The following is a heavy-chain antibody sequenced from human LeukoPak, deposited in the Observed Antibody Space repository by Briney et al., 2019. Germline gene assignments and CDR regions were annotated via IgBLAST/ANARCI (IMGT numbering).Heavy chain of an antibody. D-gene: IGHD1-14*01. CDR1: GGTFSSYA. J-gene: IGHJ4*02. CDR2: IIPIFGTA. CDR3: ARGSVLGSYFDY. Sequence: SVTVSCTASGGTFSSYAISWVRQAPGQGLEWMGGIIPIFGTANYAQKFQGRVTITADESTSTAYMELSSLRSEDTAVYYCARGSVLGSYFDYWGQGTLVTVSS. V-gene: IGHV1-69*13.